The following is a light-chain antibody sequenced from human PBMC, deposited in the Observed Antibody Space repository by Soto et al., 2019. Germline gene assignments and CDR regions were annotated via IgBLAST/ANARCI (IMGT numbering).Light chain of an antibody. Sequence: DIQMTQSPSSVSASVGDRVTITCRASQGISSWLAWYPQKPGKAPKLLIYAASSLQSGVPSRFSGSGSGTDFTLTISSLQPEDSATYYCQQPNSFPLTFGGGTKVDIK. J-gene: IGKJ4*01. V-gene: IGKV1-12*01. CDR1: QGISSW. CDR2: AAS. CDR3: QQPNSFPLT.